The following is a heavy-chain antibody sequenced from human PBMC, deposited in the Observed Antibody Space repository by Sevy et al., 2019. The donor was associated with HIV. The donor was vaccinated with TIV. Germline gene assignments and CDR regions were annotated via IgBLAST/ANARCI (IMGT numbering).Heavy chain of an antibody. D-gene: IGHD3-3*01. CDR3: ARDRLGITISAEWGGGMDV. CDR1: GFTFSDYA. J-gene: IGHJ6*02. CDR2: IWYDGSNK. V-gene: IGHV3-33*01. Sequence: GGSLRLSCAASGFTFSDYAIHWVRQAPGKGLEWVAFIWYDGSNKYYTDFVKGRFAISRDNSKNTLYLQMNSLRAEDTAVYYCARDRLGITISAEWGGGMDVWGQGTTVTVSS.